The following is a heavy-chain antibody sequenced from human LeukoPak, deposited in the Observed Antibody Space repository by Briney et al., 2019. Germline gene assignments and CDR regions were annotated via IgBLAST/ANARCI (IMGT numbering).Heavy chain of an antibody. CDR1: GGSYSGYY. CDR2: INHSGST. V-gene: IGHV4-34*01. Sequence: SETLSLTCAVYGGSYSGYYWSWIRQPPGKGLEWIGEINHSGSTNYNPSLKSRVTISVDTSKNQFSLKLRSVTAADTAVYYCASKTIFGVVIILQYFQHWGQGTLVTVSS. J-gene: IGHJ1*01. D-gene: IGHD3-3*01. CDR3: ASKTIFGVVIILQYFQH.